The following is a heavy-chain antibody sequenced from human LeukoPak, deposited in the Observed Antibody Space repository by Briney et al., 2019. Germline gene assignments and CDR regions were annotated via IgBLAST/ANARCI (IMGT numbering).Heavy chain of an antibody. J-gene: IGHJ4*02. CDR2: ISYDGSNK. CDR3: ASPAYGDYALFDY. V-gene: IGHV3-30*03. CDR1: GFTFSNYG. D-gene: IGHD4-17*01. Sequence: GGSLRLSCAASGFTFSNYGMHWVRQAPGRGLEWVAFISYDGSNKYYADSVKGRFTISRDNVKNSLYLQMNSLRAEDTAVYYCASPAYGDYALFDYWGQGTLVTVSS.